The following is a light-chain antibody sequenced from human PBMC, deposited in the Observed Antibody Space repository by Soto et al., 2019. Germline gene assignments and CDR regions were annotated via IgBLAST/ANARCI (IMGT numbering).Light chain of an antibody. Sequence: QSVLAQPASVSGFPGQSITICCTGTSSDVGGYNYVSWYQQHPGKAPNLMIYEVSNRPSGVSNRFSGSKSCNTPSLPIFGLQAEGEADEYCSSYTSSSTLGVYGTWPKVTVL. J-gene: IGLJ1*01. CDR2: EVS. CDR3: SSYTSSSTLGV. CDR1: SSDVGGYNY. V-gene: IGLV2-14*01.